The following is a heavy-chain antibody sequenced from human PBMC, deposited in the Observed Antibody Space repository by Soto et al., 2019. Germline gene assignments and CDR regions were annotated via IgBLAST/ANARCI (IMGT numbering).Heavy chain of an antibody. V-gene: IGHV3-30-3*01. D-gene: IGHD4-17*01. CDR3: ARGGYGDSHAEYFQH. J-gene: IGHJ1*01. CDR2: ISYDGSSK. CDR1: GFTFSNYG. Sequence: QVPLVESGGGVVQPGRSLRLSCAASGFTFSNYGMHWVRQAPGKGLEWGAVISYDGSSKDYADSVKGRFTISRDNSKNTLYLQMNSLRVEDTAVYYCARGGYGDSHAEYFQHWGQGTLVTVSS.